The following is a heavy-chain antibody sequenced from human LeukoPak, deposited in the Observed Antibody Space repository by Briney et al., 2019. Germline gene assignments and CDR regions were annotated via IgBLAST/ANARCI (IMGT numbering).Heavy chain of an antibody. CDR3: ARVGSSRSFVY. CDR1: GDSMSNYY. CDR2: IYSSGST. Sequence: SETLSLTCTVSGDSMSNYYWIWIRQPAGKGLEWIGRIYSSGSTNCNSSLKSRVTMSVDTSKNQFSLNLSSVTAADTAVYYCARVGSSRSFVYWGQGTLVTVSS. J-gene: IGHJ4*02. V-gene: IGHV4-4*07. D-gene: IGHD2-15*01.